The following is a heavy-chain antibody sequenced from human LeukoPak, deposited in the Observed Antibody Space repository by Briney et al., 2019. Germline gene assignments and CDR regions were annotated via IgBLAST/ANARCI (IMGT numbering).Heavy chain of an antibody. CDR3: ARERGYLSYFDY. CDR1: GGSISSYY. CDR2: IYYSGST. J-gene: IGHJ4*02. Sequence: SDTLSLTCTVSGGSISSYYWSWIRQPPGKGLEWIGYIYYSGSTNYNPSLKSRVTISVDTSKNQFSLKLSSVTAADTAVYYCARERGYLSYFDYWGQGTLVTVSS. D-gene: IGHD6-13*01. V-gene: IGHV4-59*01.